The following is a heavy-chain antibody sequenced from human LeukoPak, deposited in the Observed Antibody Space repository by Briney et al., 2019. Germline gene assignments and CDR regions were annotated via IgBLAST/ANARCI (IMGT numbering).Heavy chain of an antibody. Sequence: ASVKVCCKAFGYDFTRNGVSWVRQAPGQGLDWMGWISVYTGNTNYAQKFQGRVTLTTDTPTTTAYMELRGLRSDDTAVYFCARAYDSSGHGAFDIWGQGTMVTVSS. CDR1: GYDFTRNG. V-gene: IGHV1-18*01. J-gene: IGHJ3*02. D-gene: IGHD3-22*01. CDR2: ISVYTGNT. CDR3: ARAYDSSGHGAFDI.